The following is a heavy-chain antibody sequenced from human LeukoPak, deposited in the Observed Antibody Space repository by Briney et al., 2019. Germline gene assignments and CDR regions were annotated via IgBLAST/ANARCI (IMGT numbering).Heavy chain of an antibody. Sequence: GASVKVSCKASGYTFTSDGISWVRQEPGQRLEWMGLISAYNGNTNYAQKLQGRVTMTTDTSTSTAYMELRSLGSDDTAVYYCARDAAQQLVRDYWGQGTLVTVSS. J-gene: IGHJ4*02. D-gene: IGHD6-13*01. CDR1: GYTFTSDG. CDR3: ARDAAQQLVRDY. V-gene: IGHV1-18*01. CDR2: ISAYNGNT.